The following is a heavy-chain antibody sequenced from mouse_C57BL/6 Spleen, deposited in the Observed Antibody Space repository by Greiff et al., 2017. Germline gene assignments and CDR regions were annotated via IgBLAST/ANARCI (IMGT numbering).Heavy chain of an antibody. V-gene: IGHV1-55*01. Sequence: QVQLQQPGAELVKPGASVKMSCKASGYTFTSYWITWVKQRPGQGLAWIGDIYPGSGSTNYNEKFKSKATLTVDTSSSPAYMQLSSLTAEDSAVYYCARNWGEYWGQGATLTVSS. D-gene: IGHD4-1*01. J-gene: IGHJ2*01. CDR1: GYTFTSYW. CDR2: IYPGSGST. CDR3: ARNWGEY.